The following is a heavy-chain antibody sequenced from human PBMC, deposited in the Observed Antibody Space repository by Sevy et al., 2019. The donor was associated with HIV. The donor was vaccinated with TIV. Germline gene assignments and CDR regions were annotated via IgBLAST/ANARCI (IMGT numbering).Heavy chain of an antibody. CDR3: VKDSIFYDSSSGYRPFYYYGMDV. Sequence: GGSLRLSCSASGFTFSGSALHWVRQAPGKGLEYVSVISSSGSSAYYAESVRGRFTISRDNSKNTLYLQMRSLRAEDTAVYYCVKDSIFYDSSSGYRPFYYYGMDVWDQGTSVTVSS. V-gene: IGHV3-64D*09. CDR1: GFTFSGSA. CDR2: ISSSGSSA. D-gene: IGHD3-3*01. J-gene: IGHJ6*02.